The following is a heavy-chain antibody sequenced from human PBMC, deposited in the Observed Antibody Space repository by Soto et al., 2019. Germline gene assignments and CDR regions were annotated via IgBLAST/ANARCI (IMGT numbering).Heavy chain of an antibody. CDR2: IYYSGST. Sequence: SETLSLTCTVSGGSISSSSYYWGWIRQPPGKGLEWIGSIYYSGSTYYNPSLKSRVTISVDTSKNQFSLKLSSVTAADTAVYYCARRVWFGELSPFWYYYYDMDVWGQGTTVTV. V-gene: IGHV4-39*01. CDR1: GGSISSSSYY. D-gene: IGHD3-10*01. CDR3: ARRVWFGELSPFWYYYYDMDV. J-gene: IGHJ6*02.